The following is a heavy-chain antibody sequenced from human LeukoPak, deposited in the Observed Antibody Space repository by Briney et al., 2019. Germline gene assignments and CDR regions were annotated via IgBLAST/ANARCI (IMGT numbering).Heavy chain of an antibody. D-gene: IGHD5-24*01. J-gene: IGHJ4*02. Sequence: GGSLRLSCEASGFTFGRSAMTWVRQTPGKGLEWFSSISSSGNTYYADSVKGRFTISRDNSKNLVNLQMNSLRAEDTAIYYCVKGRMSEDGLNFWGQGSLVTVSS. CDR3: VKGRMSEDGLNF. CDR2: ISSSGNT. V-gene: IGHV3-23*01. CDR1: GFTFGRSA.